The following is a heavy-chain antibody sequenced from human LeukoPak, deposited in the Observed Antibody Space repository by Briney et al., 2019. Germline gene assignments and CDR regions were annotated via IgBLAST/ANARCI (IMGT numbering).Heavy chain of an antibody. CDR3: ARDLSGRQWLELDY. Sequence: SVKVSCKASGGTFSSYAISWVRQAPGQGLEWMGGIIPIFGTANYAQKFQGRVTITADESTSTAYMELSSLRSEDTAVYYCARDLSGRQWLELDYWGQGTLVTVSS. CDR2: IIPIFGTA. CDR1: GGTFSSYA. V-gene: IGHV1-69*13. J-gene: IGHJ4*02. D-gene: IGHD6-19*01.